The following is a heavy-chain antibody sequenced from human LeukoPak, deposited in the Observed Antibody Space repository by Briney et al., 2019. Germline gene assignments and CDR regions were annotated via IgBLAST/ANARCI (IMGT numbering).Heavy chain of an antibody. CDR1: GGSISSGSYY. CDR3: AREGIAAAGIISFYFDY. J-gene: IGHJ4*02. V-gene: IGHV4-61*02. CDR2: IYTSGST. Sequence: SQTLSLTCTVSGGSISSGSYYWSWIRQPAGKGLEWIGRIYTSGSTNFNPSLKSRVTISVDTSKNQFSLKLSSVTAADTAVYYCAREGIAAAGIISFYFDYWDQGTLVTVSS. D-gene: IGHD6-13*01.